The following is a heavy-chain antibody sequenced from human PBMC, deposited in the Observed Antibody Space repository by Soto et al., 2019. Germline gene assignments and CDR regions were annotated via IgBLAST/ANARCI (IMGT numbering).Heavy chain of an antibody. Sequence: QAQLVASGGGVVQPGRCLTLSCAASGFTFSCFAIHWVRQAPGKVLEWVAAISYDGTTTFYADSVKGRSTISRDHSNNTLYLQMNSLRGEDTAVYDCARDPCGGCFDWYFDLWAHGTLVTVSS. CDR2: ISYDGTTT. V-gene: IGHV3-30-3*01. CDR1: GFTFSCFA. D-gene: IGHD2-15*01. J-gene: IGHJ2*01. CDR3: ARDPCGGCFDWYFDL.